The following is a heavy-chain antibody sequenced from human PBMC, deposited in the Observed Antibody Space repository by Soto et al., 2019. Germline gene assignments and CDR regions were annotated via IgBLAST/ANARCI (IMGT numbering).Heavy chain of an antibody. CDR2: IYPGDSDT. D-gene: IGHD6-13*01. V-gene: IGHV5-51*01. J-gene: IGHJ3*02. CDR1: GYSFTSYW. CDR3: ASASSSWDTSDAFDI. Sequence: GESLKISCKGSGYSFTSYWIGWVRQMPGKGLEWMGIIYPGDSDTRYSPSFQGQVTISADKSISTAYLQWSSLKASETAMYYCASASSSWDTSDAFDIWGQGTMVTVSS.